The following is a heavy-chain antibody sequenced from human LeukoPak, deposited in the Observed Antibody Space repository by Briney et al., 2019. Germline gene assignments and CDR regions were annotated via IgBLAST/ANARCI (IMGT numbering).Heavy chain of an antibody. Sequence: ASVKVSCKASGYTFSNYGISWVRQAPGQGLEWVGWISIYNGKTNYAQKFQGRVTMTTDTSTSTAYMELRSLRSDDTAVYYCARDGTKLPWFGELRITRYYFYYMDVWGKGTTVTISS. CDR2: ISIYNGKT. V-gene: IGHV1-18*01. CDR1: GYTFSNYG. J-gene: IGHJ6*03. CDR3: ARDGTKLPWFGELRITRYYFYYMDV. D-gene: IGHD3-10*01.